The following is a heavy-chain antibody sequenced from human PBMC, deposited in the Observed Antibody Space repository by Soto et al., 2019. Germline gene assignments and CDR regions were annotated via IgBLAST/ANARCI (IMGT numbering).Heavy chain of an antibody. CDR1: GFTFSSYG. D-gene: IGHD3-9*01. Sequence: QVQLVESGGGVVQPGRSLRLSCAASGFTFSSYGMHWVRQAPGKGLEWVAVISYDGRNKYHADSVKGRFTISRDNSKNTLYLQMNSLRAEDTAVYYCAKDRWGDILSGTYRGGWFDPWGQGTVVTVSS. CDR2: ISYDGRNK. J-gene: IGHJ5*02. V-gene: IGHV3-30*18. CDR3: AKDRWGDILSGTYRGGWFDP.